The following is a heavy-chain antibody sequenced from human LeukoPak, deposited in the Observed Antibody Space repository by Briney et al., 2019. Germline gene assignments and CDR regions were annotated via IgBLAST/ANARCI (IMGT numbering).Heavy chain of an antibody. CDR1: GSTFTGFY. Sequence: ASVKVSCKASGSTFTGFYMDWVRQVPGQGLEWMGRIIPNSGGTNYAQTFQGRVTMPTEPPISTACRERARLRPDAPAVYYCAIRKGDEQLLHWGQGDLVTVSS. J-gene: IGHJ4*02. V-gene: IGHV1-2*06. CDR2: IIPNSGGT. D-gene: IGHD6-13*01. CDR3: AIRKGDEQLLH.